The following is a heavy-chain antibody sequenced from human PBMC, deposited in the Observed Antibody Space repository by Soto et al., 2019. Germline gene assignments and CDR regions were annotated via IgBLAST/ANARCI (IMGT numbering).Heavy chain of an antibody. V-gene: IGHV1-69*13. Sequence: ASVKVSCKASGGTFSSYAISWVRQAPGQGLEWMGGIIPIFGTANYAQKFQGRVTITADESTSTAYMELSSLRSEDTAVYYCARYLGRYCSGGSCYLGVFDYWGQGTLVTVSS. CDR2: IIPIFGTA. J-gene: IGHJ4*02. CDR1: GGTFSSYA. D-gene: IGHD2-15*01. CDR3: ARYLGRYCSGGSCYLGVFDY.